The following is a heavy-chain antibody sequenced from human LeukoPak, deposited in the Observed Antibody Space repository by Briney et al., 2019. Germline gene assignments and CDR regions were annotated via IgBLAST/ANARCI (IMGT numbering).Heavy chain of an antibody. Sequence: GGSLRLSCAASGFTFSNAWMSWVRQAPGKGLEWVSAISGSGGSTYYADSVKGRFTISRDNSKNTLYLQMNSLRAEDTAVYYCAKDDGTVEEPYNFDGVYFDYWGQGTLVTVSS. CDR2: ISGSGGST. D-gene: IGHD5-24*01. J-gene: IGHJ4*02. V-gene: IGHV3-23*01. CDR3: AKDDGTVEEPYNFDGVYFDY. CDR1: GFTFSNAW.